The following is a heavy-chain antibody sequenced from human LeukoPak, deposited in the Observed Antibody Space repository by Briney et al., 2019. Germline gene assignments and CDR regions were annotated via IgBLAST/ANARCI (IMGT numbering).Heavy chain of an antibody. D-gene: IGHD3-9*01. Sequence: ASVKVSCKASGYTFTSYGISWVRQAPGQGLEWMGWISAYNGNTNYAQKLQGRVTMTTDTSTSTAHMELRSLRSDDTAAYYCARGTTYDILTGYSGYYGMDVWGQGTTVTVSS. CDR1: GYTFTSYG. V-gene: IGHV1-18*01. CDR3: ARGTTYDILTGYSGYYGMDV. J-gene: IGHJ6*02. CDR2: ISAYNGNT.